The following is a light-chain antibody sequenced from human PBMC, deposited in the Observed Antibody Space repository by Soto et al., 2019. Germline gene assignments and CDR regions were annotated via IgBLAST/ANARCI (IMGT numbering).Light chain of an antibody. CDR3: QVDGGSRR. V-gene: IGKV3-20*01. Sequence: EIVLTQSPGTLSLFPGERATLSCRASQSVPNSHSAWLQQKPGPAPRPLIYGASSRATGIPDRFSGSGSGTDFTLTISRLEPEDLGVEYRQVDGGSRRFSQGTGVDIK. J-gene: IGKJ1*01. CDR2: GAS. CDR1: QSVPNSH.